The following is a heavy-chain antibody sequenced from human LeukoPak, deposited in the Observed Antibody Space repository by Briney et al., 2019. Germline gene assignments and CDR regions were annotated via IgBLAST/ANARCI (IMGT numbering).Heavy chain of an antibody. D-gene: IGHD3-16*02. J-gene: IGHJ4*02. Sequence: GASVKVSCKASGYTFTSYGISWVRQAPGQGLEWMGWISAYNGNTNYAQKLQGRVTMTTDTSTSTAYMELRSLRSDDTAVYYCASSDWGCYRPSGFDYWGQGTLVTVSS. V-gene: IGHV1-18*01. CDR3: ASSDWGCYRPSGFDY. CDR2: ISAYNGNT. CDR1: GYTFTSYG.